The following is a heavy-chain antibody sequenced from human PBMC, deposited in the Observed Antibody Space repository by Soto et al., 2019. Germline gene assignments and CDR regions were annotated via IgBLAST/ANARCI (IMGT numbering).Heavy chain of an antibody. CDR3: ARVIGGYDYYYYYGMDV. Sequence: PSETLSLTCTVSGDSITSGSYYWSWIRQPPGKGLEWVGNVYYSGSTDFNPSLKSRVTISVATSKNQFSLKLSSVTAADTAVYYCARVIGGYDYYYYYGMDVWGQGTTVTVS. CDR1: GDSITSGSYY. D-gene: IGHD5-12*01. CDR2: VYYSGST. J-gene: IGHJ6*02. V-gene: IGHV4-61*01.